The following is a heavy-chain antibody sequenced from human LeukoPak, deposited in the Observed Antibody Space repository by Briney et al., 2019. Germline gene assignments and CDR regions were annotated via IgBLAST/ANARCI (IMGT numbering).Heavy chain of an antibody. CDR3: ARDSSYYFDY. CDR1: GFTFSSYA. CDR2: ISYDGSNK. J-gene: IGHJ4*02. V-gene: IGHV3-30*01. Sequence: PGRSLRLSCAASGFTFSSYAKHWVRQAPGKGLEWVAVISYDGSNKYYADSVKGRFTISRDNSKNTLYLQMNSLRAEDTAVYYCARDSSYYFDYWGQGTLVTVSS.